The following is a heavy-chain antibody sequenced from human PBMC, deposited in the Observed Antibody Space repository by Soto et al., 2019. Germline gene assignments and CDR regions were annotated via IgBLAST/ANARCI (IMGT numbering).Heavy chain of an antibody. CDR1: GFTFGSYA. D-gene: IGHD3-22*01. Sequence: PGGSLRLSCTGSGFTFGSYALSWVRQAPGKGLEWVGVIRSEANGGTTDYAASVKGRITISRDDSKSIAYMEINSLQTEDTAVYYCTRYYYESSGYYVYWGQGAPVTVSS. V-gene: IGHV3-49*04. CDR3: TRYYYESSGYYVY. CDR2: IRSEANGGTT. J-gene: IGHJ4*02.